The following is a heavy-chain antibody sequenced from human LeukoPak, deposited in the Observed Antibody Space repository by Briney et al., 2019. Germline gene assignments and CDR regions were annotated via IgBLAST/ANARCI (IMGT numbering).Heavy chain of an antibody. CDR2: IWYDGSNK. CDR1: GFTFSSYG. CDR3: AREMLYYYDSSGLRPFDY. Sequence: PGGSLRLSCAASGFTFSSYGMHWVRQAPGKGLEWVAVIWYDGSNKYYADSVKGRFTISRDNSKNTLYLQMNSLRAEDTAVYYCAREMLYYYDSSGLRPFDYWGQGTLVTVSS. V-gene: IGHV3-33*08. D-gene: IGHD3-22*01. J-gene: IGHJ4*02.